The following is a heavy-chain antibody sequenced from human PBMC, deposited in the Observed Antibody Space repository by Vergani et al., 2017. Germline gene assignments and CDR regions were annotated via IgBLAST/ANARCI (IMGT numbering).Heavy chain of an antibody. CDR2: INPNSGGT. D-gene: IGHD1-20*01. CDR3: ARGRRITGPSHLYNWFDP. V-gene: IGHV1-2*02. Sequence: QVQLVQSGAEVKKPGASVKVSCKASGYTFTGYYMHWVRQAPGQGLEWMGWINPNSGGTNSAQKFQGRVTMTRETSISTAYMELSRLRSDDTAVYYCARGRRITGPSHLYNWFDPWGQGTLVTVSS. CDR1: GYTFTGYY. J-gene: IGHJ5*02.